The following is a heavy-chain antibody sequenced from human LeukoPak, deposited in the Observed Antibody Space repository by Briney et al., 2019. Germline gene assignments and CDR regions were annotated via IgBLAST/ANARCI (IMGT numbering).Heavy chain of an antibody. Sequence: GGSLRLSCVASGLTFSSSHMSWVRQAPGKGLEWVSSISSSSSRIFDADSLKGRFTTSRDNAKNSLYLQMNSLRAEDTAVYYCARSPGGWYHDYWGQGTLVTASS. CDR1: GLTFSSSH. J-gene: IGHJ4*02. D-gene: IGHD6-19*01. CDR2: ISSSSSRI. CDR3: ARSPGGWYHDY. V-gene: IGHV3-21*01.